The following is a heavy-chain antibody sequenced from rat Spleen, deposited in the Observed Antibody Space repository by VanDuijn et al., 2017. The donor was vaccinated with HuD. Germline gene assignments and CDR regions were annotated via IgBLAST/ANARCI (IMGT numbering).Heavy chain of an antibody. D-gene: IGHD1-12*03. J-gene: IGHJ4*01. CDR3: ARHHYDGYYHGPVFGVMDA. V-gene: IGHV5S11*01. CDR2: ISSGGGGT. Sequence: EVQLVEAGGGLVQPGRSLKLSCAASGFTFSSFPMAWVRQAPKKGLEWVASISSGGGGTYYPDSVKGRFTISRDNAKSTLYLQMDSLRSEETASYCCARHHYDGYYHGPVFGVMDAWGQGASVTVSS. CDR1: GFTFSSFP.